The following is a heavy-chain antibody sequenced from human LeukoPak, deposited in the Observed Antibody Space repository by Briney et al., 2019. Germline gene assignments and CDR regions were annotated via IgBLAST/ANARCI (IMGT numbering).Heavy chain of an antibody. D-gene: IGHD6-13*01. CDR1: GFTFSDYW. J-gene: IGHJ4*01. CDR2: IKQDGGEK. CDR3: ARDGTAAGLYFDL. V-gene: IGHV3-7*01. Sequence: GGSLRLSCAVSGFTFSDYWMNWVRQAPGKGLEWVASIKQDGGEKSYVDSVRGRFTISRDNPKNSLYLQMSSLRAEDTAVYYCARDGTAAGLYFDLWGQGTLVTVSS.